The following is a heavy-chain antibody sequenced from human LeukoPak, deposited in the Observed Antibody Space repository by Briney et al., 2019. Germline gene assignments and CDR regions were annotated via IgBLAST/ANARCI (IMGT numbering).Heavy chain of an antibody. CDR1: GYRFTSYW. J-gene: IGHJ4*02. CDR2: IYPGDSDT. CDR3: ASQPYSGYYDFWSGYPN. Sequence: GESLKISCKGSGYRFTSYWIGWVRQMPGKGLEWMGIIYPGDSDTRYSPSFQGQVTISADKSISTAYLQWSSLKASDTAMYYCASQPYSGYYDFWSGYPNWGQGTLVTVSS. D-gene: IGHD3-3*01. V-gene: IGHV5-51*01.